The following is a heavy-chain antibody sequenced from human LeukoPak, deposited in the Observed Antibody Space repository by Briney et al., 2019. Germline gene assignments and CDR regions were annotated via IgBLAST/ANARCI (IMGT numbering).Heavy chain of an antibody. J-gene: IGHJ4*02. V-gene: IGHV1-69*05. D-gene: IGHD5-18*01. CDR1: GGTFSSYA. Sequence: SVKVSCKASGGTFSSYAISWVRQAPGQGLEWMGRIIPIFGTANYAQKFQGRVTITTDESASTAYMELSSLRSEDTAVYYCASNWIQLSGYYFDYWGQGTLVTVSS. CDR2: IIPIFGTA. CDR3: ASNWIQLSGYYFDY.